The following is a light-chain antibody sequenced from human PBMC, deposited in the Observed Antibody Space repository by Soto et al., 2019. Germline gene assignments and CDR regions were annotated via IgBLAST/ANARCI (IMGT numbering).Light chain of an antibody. CDR2: GAS. J-gene: IGKJ1*01. CDR1: QSVSDTY. Sequence: VLTQSPGTLSLSPGERATLSCRASQSVSDTYLAWYQQKPDQAPRLLIYGASSRATGIPERFSGSGSGTDFTLTISTLEPEDFAVYYCQQYGSSPWTFGQGTKVEIK. V-gene: IGKV3-20*01. CDR3: QQYGSSPWT.